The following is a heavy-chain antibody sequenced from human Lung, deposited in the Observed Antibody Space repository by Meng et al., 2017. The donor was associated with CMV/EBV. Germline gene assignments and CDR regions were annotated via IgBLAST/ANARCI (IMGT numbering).Heavy chain of an antibody. CDR1: GFTFSSYA. CDR3: AKCIAAAGILSVYFDY. CDR2: ISGSGGST. D-gene: IGHD6-13*01. Sequence: GGSLRLXCAASGFTFSSYAMSWVRQAPGKGLEWVSAISGSGGSTYYADSVKGRFTSSRDNSKNTLYLQMNSLRAEDTAVYYCAKCIAAAGILSVYFDYWGQGAXVTVSS. V-gene: IGHV3-23*01. J-gene: IGHJ4*02.